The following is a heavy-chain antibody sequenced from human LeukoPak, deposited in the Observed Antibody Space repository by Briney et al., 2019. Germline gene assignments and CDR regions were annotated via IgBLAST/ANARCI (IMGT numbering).Heavy chain of an antibody. CDR2: INPNSGGT. CDR3: ARGPEYYDSSGYLGY. D-gene: IGHD3-22*01. CDR1: GYTFTGYY. J-gene: IGHJ4*02. Sequence: ASAKVSCKASGYTFTGYYMHWVRQAPGQGLEWMGWINPNSGGTNYAQKFQGRVTMTRNTSISTAYMELSSLRSEDTAVYYCARGPEYYDSSGYLGYWGQGTLVTVSS. V-gene: IGHV1-2*02.